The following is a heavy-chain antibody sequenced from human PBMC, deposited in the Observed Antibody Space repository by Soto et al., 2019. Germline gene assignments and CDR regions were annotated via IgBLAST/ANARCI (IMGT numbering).Heavy chain of an antibody. Sequence: PGGSLRLSCAASGFTFSNYWMHWVRQAPGKGLVWISRINDQGGSPTYADSVKGRFTISRDNSKNTLYLQMNSLRAEDTAVYYWSKDIEIGYYYDSSGINLFDYWGQGTLVTVSS. CDR2: INDQGGSP. D-gene: IGHD3-22*01. J-gene: IGHJ4*02. V-gene: IGHV3-74*01. CDR1: GFTFSNYW. CDR3: SKDIEIGYYYDSSGINLFDY.